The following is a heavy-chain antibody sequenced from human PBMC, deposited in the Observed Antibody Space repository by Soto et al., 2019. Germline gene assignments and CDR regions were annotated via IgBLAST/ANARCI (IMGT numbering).Heavy chain of an antibody. D-gene: IGHD1-20*01. CDR1: RISLATTGVA. V-gene: IGHV2-5*02. CDR3: AHVTITYGAIVGDEASDV. CDR2: VYWDDDT. J-gene: IGHJ3*01. Sequence: ITLKESVPTEGKPTETLALSCTFSRISLATTGVAVGGVREPPGVALVWIAVVYWDDDTRYNPSLGTRLTLTKDTPKNQVALTMTVMDFVDTATFYCAHVTITYGAIVGDEASDVWGQGAVVTVSS.